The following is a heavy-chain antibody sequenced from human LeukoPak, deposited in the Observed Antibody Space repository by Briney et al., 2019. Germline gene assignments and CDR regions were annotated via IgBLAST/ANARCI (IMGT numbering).Heavy chain of an antibody. V-gene: IGHV4-4*07. D-gene: IGHD6-19*01. CDR2: INTSGST. J-gene: IGHJ4*02. Sequence: SETLSLTRTLSGGSLTSYYWSWIRQPAGQGLEWLGGINTSGSTNYNPPFKSRVTMSVDTSTNKYSLKLSTVTAADTAVYYCAGKRIAVAGMIDYWGQGTLVTVSS. CDR1: GGSLTSYY. CDR3: AGKRIAVAGMIDY.